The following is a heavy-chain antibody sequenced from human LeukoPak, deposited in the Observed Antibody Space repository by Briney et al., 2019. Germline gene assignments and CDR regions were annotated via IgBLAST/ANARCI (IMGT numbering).Heavy chain of an antibody. J-gene: IGHJ4*02. CDR1: GYTFTDYA. Sequence: GASVKVSCKASGYTFTDYALHWVRQAPGQSLEWMGWITTGRGETRYSQEFQRRITFTRDTSASTVYMDLSDLRSEDTAVYYCARATYGSGSYPNDYWGQGTLVTVSS. CDR2: ITTGRGET. CDR3: ARATYGSGSYPNDY. V-gene: IGHV1-3*03. D-gene: IGHD3-10*01.